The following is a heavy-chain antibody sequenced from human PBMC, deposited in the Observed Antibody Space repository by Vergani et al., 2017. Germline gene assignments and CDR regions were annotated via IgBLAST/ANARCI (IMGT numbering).Heavy chain of an antibody. J-gene: IGHJ4*02. CDR2: IYYSGST. V-gene: IGHV4-59*01. D-gene: IGHD5-18*01. Sequence: QLQLQESGPGLVKPSETLSLTCTVSGGSISSYYWSWTRQPPGKGLEWIGYIYYSGSTNYNPSLKSRVTISVDTSKNQFSLKLSSVTAADTAVYYCARDAGGYSYGQFDYWGQGTLVTVSS. CDR1: GGSISSYY. CDR3: ARDAGGYSYGQFDY.